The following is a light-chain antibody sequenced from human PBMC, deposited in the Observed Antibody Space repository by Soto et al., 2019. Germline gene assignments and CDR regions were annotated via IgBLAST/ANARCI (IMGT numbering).Light chain of an antibody. CDR2: DAS. Sequence: EIVMTQSPATLSVSPGEGATLSCRASQSVGDELAWYQQKPGQGPRLLIYDASTRATGVPARFSGSGSGTEFTLTISSLQSEDIAVYYCQQYNNWPPMYTFGQGTKLEIK. CDR3: QQYNNWPPMYT. CDR1: QSVGDE. J-gene: IGKJ2*01. V-gene: IGKV3-15*01.